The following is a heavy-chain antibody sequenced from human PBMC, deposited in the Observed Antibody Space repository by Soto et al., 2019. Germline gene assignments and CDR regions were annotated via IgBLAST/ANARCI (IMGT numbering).Heavy chain of an antibody. V-gene: IGHV3-30-3*01. CDR1: GFTFGDYW. D-gene: IGHD3-10*01. CDR2: ISHDGSNK. J-gene: IGHJ4*02. Sequence: GGSLRLSCAVSGFTFGDYWMGWVRQAPGKGLEWVAFISHDGSNKYYADSVKGRFTISRDNSKNTLYLQMNSLRAEDTAVYYCARDRSGEFIGEFDYWGQGTLVTVSS. CDR3: ARDRSGEFIGEFDY.